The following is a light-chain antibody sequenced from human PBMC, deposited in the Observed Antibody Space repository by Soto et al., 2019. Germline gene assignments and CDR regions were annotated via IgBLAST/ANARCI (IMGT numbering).Light chain of an antibody. CDR3: QQYNNWPRT. CDR1: QSVSRS. CDR2: GAS. V-gene: IGKV3-15*01. Sequence: EIVLTQSPATLSLSPGYRSTLSCRASQSVSRSLTWYQQKPGQAPRLLIYGASSRATGIPSRFSGSGSGTEFTLTIGSLQSEDSAVYYCQQYNNWPRTFGQGTKVDIK. J-gene: IGKJ1*01.